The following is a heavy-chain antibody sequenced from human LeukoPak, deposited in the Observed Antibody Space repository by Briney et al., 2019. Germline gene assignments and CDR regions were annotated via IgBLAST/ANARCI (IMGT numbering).Heavy chain of an antibody. D-gene: IGHD1-26*01. V-gene: IGHV4-39*07. J-gene: IGHJ6*02. Sequence: SETLSLTCTVSGGSISSYYWGWIRQPPGKGLEWIGSIYYSGSTYYNPSLKSRVTISVDTSKNQFSLKLSSVTAADTAVYYCARAGGSYYVSYYYGMDVWGQGTTVTVSS. CDR1: GGSISSYY. CDR2: IYYSGST. CDR3: ARAGGSYYVSYYYGMDV.